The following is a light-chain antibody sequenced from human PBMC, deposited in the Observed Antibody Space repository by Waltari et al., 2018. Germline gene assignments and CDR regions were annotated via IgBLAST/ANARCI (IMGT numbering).Light chain of an antibody. J-gene: IGLJ3*02. CDR3: CSYAGIWV. V-gene: IGLV2-11*01. Sequence: QSALTQPRPVSGSPGHSVTISCTSTGTDDSDFNSVSWYQQHPGKAPKLVIFDVTKRPSGVPDRFSGSKSGTSASLTVYGLQAEDEADYYCCSYAGIWVFGGGTKLTVL. CDR2: DVT. CDR1: GTDDSDFNS.